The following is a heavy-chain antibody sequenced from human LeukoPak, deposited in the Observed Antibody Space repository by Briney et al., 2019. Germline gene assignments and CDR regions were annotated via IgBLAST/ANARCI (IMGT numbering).Heavy chain of an antibody. CDR2: MNPNSGNT. J-gene: IGHJ3*02. Sequence: ASVKVSCKASGYTFTSYDINWVRQATGQGLEGMGWMNPNSGNTGYAQKFQGRVTMTRNTSISTAYMELSSLRSEDTAVYYCARGLSGSYYGAFDIWGQGTMVTVSS. V-gene: IGHV1-8*01. D-gene: IGHD1-26*01. CDR3: ARGLSGSYYGAFDI. CDR1: GYTFTSYD.